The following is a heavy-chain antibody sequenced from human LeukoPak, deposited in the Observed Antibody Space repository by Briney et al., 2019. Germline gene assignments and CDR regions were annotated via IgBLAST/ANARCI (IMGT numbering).Heavy chain of an antibody. CDR3: ARGQRRHIDMAPSFDY. V-gene: IGHV3-7*01. CDR1: GFTFSRYW. J-gene: IGHJ4*02. D-gene: IGHD5-24*01. Sequence: GGSLRLSCAASGFTFSRYWMTWVRQAPGKGLEWVANIKQDGSEKYYVDSVKGRFTISRDNAKNSLYLQMNSLRAEDTAVYYCARGQRRHIDMAPSFDYWGQGTLVTVSS. CDR2: IKQDGSEK.